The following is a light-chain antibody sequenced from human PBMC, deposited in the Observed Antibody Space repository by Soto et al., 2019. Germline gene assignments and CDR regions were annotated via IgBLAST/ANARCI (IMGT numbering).Light chain of an antibody. CDR1: QSVSSH. J-gene: IGKJ1*01. CDR3: HQYNNWWT. Sequence: ELMMTQSPDTLFVSLGEGATLSCRASQSVSSHLAWYQHKPGQAPRLLIYGASTRASGVPARFSGSGSGTEFTLTISSLQSEDSAVYYCHQYNNWWTFGQGTKVDIK. CDR2: GAS. V-gene: IGKV3-15*01.